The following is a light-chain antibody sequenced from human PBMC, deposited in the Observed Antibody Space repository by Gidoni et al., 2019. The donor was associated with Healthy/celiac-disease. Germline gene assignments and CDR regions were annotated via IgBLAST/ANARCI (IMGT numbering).Light chain of an antibody. CDR1: QSVSSSY. Sequence: EIVLTQSPGTLSSSAGERATLSCRASQSVSSSYLAWYQQKPGQAPRLLIYGASSMATGIPDRFSGSGSGTDFTLAISRLEPEDFAVYYCQQFGSSPFTFGPGTKVDVE. J-gene: IGKJ3*01. CDR2: GAS. CDR3: QQFGSSPFT. V-gene: IGKV3-20*01.